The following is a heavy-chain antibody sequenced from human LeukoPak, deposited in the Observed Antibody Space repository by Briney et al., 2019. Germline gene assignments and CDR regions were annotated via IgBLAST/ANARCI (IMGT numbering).Heavy chain of an antibody. Sequence: GGSLRLSCAASGFTFSSYSMNWVRQAPGKGLEWVSYISSSSSTIYYADSVKGRFTISRDNAKNSLYLQMNSLRAEDTAVYYCARDPPKIGDYYYMDVWGKGTTVTVSS. CDR1: GFTFSSYS. CDR3: ARDPPKIGDYYYMDV. V-gene: IGHV3-48*01. CDR2: ISSSSSTI. D-gene: IGHD3-22*01. J-gene: IGHJ6*03.